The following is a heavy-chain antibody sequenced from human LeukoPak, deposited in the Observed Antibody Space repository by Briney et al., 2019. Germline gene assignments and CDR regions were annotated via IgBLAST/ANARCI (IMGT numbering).Heavy chain of an antibody. V-gene: IGHV3-30-3*01. CDR1: GFTFSSYA. J-gene: IGHJ4*02. CDR2: ISYDGSNK. Sequence: GRSLRLSCAASGFTFSSYAMHWARQAPGKGLEWVAVISYDGSNKYYADSVKGRFTISRDNSKNTLYLQMNSLRAEDTAVYYCARDPLEYSYGYFDYWGQGTLVTVSS. D-gene: IGHD5-18*01. CDR3: ARDPLEYSYGYFDY.